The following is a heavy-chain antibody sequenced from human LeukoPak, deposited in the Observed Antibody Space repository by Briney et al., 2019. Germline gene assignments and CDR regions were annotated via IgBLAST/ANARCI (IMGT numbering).Heavy chain of an antibody. CDR3: ARYSGVWSNYFDH. Sequence: LETLSLTCAVYGGSFSGYYWSWIRQPPGKGLEWIGIIYYSGTTYYDPSLKSRVTISIDTSRNQFSLKLSSVSAADTAVYYCARYSGVWSNYFDHWGQGTLVTVSS. D-gene: IGHD5-12*01. V-gene: IGHV4-34*01. J-gene: IGHJ4*02. CDR2: IYYSGTT. CDR1: GGSFSGYY.